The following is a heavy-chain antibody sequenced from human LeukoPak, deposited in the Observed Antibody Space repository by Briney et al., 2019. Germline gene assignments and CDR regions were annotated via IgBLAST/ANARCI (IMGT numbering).Heavy chain of an antibody. D-gene: IGHD2-2*01. CDR2: ISAYNGNT. Sequence: ASVKVSCKASGYTFTSYGISWVRQAPGQGLEWMGWISAYNGNTNYAQKFQGRVTMTRDTSISTAYMELSRLRSDDTAVYYCARVPAGYQLLDYWGQGTLVTVSS. V-gene: IGHV1-18*01. CDR3: ARVPAGYQLLDY. CDR1: GYTFTSYG. J-gene: IGHJ4*02.